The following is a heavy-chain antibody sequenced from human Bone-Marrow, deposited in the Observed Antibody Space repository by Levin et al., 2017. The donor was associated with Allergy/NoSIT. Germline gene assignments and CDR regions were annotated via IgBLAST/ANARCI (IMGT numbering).Heavy chain of an antibody. J-gene: IGHJ3*02. Sequence: GGSLRLSCAAFGFRFTGSAIHWVRQASGRGLEWVGRIRNRAHNYGTTYSESVKGRFSMSRDESGNTAFLQMNSLNAEDTAIYYCTSVAYNNFKGLTAFEIWGQGTTVTVSS. CDR1: GFRFTGSA. CDR3: TSVAYNNFKGLTAFEI. CDR2: IRNRAHNYGT. V-gene: IGHV3-73*01. D-gene: IGHD5-24*01.